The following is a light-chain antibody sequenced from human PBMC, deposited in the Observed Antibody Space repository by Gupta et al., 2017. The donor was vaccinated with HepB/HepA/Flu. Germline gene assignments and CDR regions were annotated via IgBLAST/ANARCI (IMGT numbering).Light chain of an antibody. J-gene: IGKJ2*04. CDR1: QSVGSS. V-gene: IGKV3-11*01. Sequence: LFTHSPATLSLSPGERATLSCRASQSVGSSLAWYQQKPGQTPRLLIYGASNRATGIPARFSGSGSGTDFTLTISSLEPEDCAVYFCLQRSSWCSFGQGTKLEIK. CDR2: GAS. CDR3: LQRSSWCS.